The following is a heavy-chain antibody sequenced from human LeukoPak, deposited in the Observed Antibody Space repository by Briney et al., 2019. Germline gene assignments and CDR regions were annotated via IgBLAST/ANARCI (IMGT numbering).Heavy chain of an antibody. CDR2: ISWNSGSI. CDR1: GFTFDDMA. D-gene: IGHD1-26*01. Sequence: GRSLRLSCAASGFTFDDMALTWFGKPQGKGRDWSSGISWNSGSIGYADSVKGRFTISRDDAKNSLYLQMNSLRAEDTALYYCAKDIRRYSGSYFDYWGQGTLVTVSS. J-gene: IGHJ4*02. V-gene: IGHV3-9*01. CDR3: AKDIRRYSGSYFDY.